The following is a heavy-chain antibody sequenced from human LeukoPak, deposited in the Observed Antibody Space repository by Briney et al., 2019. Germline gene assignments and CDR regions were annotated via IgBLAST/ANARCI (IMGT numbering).Heavy chain of an antibody. CDR1: GDSVSITDAA. J-gene: IGHJ4*02. Sequence: SQTLSLTFAISGDSVSITDAAWTWIRQSPSRGLEWLGRTYYRSKWYSDYAVSVKGRITVNPDTSKNQFSLQLNSVTPEDSAVYYCARSTGWLNGHWGQGTLVTVSS. CDR3: ARSTGWLNGH. CDR2: TYYRSKWYS. V-gene: IGHV6-1*01. D-gene: IGHD2-8*02.